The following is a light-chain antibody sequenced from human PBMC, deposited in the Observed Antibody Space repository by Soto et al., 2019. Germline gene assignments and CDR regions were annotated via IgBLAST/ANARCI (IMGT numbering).Light chain of an antibody. CDR1: QSVISTF. V-gene: IGKV3-20*01. CDR2: GAS. CDR3: QQYQSSPPTFT. J-gene: IGKJ2*01. Sequence: EIVLTQSPGTLSLSPGERATLSCRASQSVISTFSAWYQQKPSQAPRLLIYGASNRATGIPDRFSASGSGTDFTLTISRLEPEDFAVYYCQQYQSSPPTFTFGQGTKLEI.